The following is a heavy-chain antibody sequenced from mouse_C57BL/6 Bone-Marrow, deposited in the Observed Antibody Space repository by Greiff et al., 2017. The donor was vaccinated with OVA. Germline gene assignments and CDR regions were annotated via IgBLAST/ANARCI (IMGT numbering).Heavy chain of an antibody. Sequence: EVKLMESGGGLVKPGGSLKLSCAASGFTFSSYAMSWVRQTPEKRLEWVATISDGGSYTYYPDNVKGRFTISRDNAKNNLYLQMSQLKSEDTAMYYCARGPGGLLYGSSYGYAMDYWGQGTSVTVSS. CDR2: ISDGGSYT. J-gene: IGHJ4*01. CDR1: GFTFSSYA. V-gene: IGHV5-4*03. CDR3: ARGPGGLLYGSSYGYAMDY. D-gene: IGHD1-1*01.